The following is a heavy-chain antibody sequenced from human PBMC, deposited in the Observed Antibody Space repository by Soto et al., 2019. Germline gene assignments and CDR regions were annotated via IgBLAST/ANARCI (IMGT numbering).Heavy chain of an antibody. CDR1: GGTFSSYT. CDR2: IIPILGIA. V-gene: IGHV1-69*02. CDR3: ARGLRCSGGSCYLDY. Sequence: QVQLVQSGAEVKKPGSSVKVSCKASGGTFSSYTISWVRQAPGQGLEWMGRIIPILGIANYAQKFQGRVTITADKSTNTAYMELSSLRSEDTAVYYCARGLRCSGGSCYLDYWGQGTLVTVSS. D-gene: IGHD2-15*01. J-gene: IGHJ4*02.